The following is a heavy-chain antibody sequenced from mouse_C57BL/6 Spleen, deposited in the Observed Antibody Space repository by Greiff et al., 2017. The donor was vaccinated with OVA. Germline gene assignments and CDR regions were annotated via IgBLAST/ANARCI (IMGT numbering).Heavy chain of an antibody. J-gene: IGHJ4*01. CDR1: GYTFTSYW. V-gene: IGHV1-55*01. D-gene: IGHD3-2*02. Sequence: QVQLKQSGAELVKPGASVKMSCKASGYTFTSYWITWVKQRPGQGLEWIGDIYPGSGSTNYNEKFKSKATLTVDTSSSTAYMQLSSLTSEDSAVDYCARKALDSSGSYWGQGTSVTVSS. CDR2: IYPGSGST. CDR3: ARKALDSSGSY.